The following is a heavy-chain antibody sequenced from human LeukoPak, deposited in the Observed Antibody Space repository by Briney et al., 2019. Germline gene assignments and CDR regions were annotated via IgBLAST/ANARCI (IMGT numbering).Heavy chain of an antibody. V-gene: IGHV1-2*02. CDR2: INPNSGGT. CDR3: ARGVRYCSSTSCHFFFDY. Sequence: GASVKVSCKASGYTFTGYYMHWVRQAPGQGLEWMGWINPNSGGTNYAQKFQGRVTMTRDTSISTAYMELSRLRSDDTAVYYCARGVRYCSSTSCHFFFDYWGQGTLVTVSS. D-gene: IGHD2-2*01. CDR1: GYTFTGYY. J-gene: IGHJ4*02.